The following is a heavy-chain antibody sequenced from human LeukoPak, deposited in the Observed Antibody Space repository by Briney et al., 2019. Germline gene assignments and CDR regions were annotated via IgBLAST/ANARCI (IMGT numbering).Heavy chain of an antibody. D-gene: IGHD6-19*01. J-gene: IGHJ4*02. CDR1: GYTFTSYG. Sequence: APVKVSRKASGYTFTSYGISGVRQAPGQGLEWMGWINAYNGNTNYAQKLQGRVTMTTDTSTSTAYMELRSLRSDDTAVYYCARDGPGIAVAGDDFDYWGQGTLVTVSS. CDR2: INAYNGNT. CDR3: ARDGPGIAVAGDDFDY. V-gene: IGHV1-18*01.